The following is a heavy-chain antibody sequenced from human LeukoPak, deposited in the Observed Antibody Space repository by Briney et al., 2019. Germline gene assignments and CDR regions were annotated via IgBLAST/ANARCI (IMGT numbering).Heavy chain of an antibody. J-gene: IGHJ3*02. CDR2: ISSNGGST. D-gene: IGHD2-15*01. V-gene: IGHV3-64*01. Sequence: GGSLRLXCAASGFTFSSYAMHWVRQAPGKGLEYVSAISSNGGSTYYANSVKGRFTISRDNSKNTLYLQMGSLRAEDMAVYYCAREVVVARLSGPGGVAFDIWGQGTMVTVSS. CDR1: GFTFSSYA. CDR3: AREVVVARLSGPGGVAFDI.